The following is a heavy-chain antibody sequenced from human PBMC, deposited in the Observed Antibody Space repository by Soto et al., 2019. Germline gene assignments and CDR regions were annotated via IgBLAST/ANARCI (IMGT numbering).Heavy chain of an antibody. J-gene: IGHJ6*02. CDR2: IYPGDSDT. Sequence: PGESPKISCKGSGFNFSRFWIGWVRQMPGKGLEWMGIIYPGDSDTRYSPSFLGQVTISADKSISTAYLQWSSMEASDTAMYYCARVSPGTGTTGWPYCYYGMDVWGQGTTVTVSS. D-gene: IGHD1-7*01. CDR3: ARVSPGTGTTGWPYCYYGMDV. CDR1: GFNFSRFW. V-gene: IGHV5-51*01.